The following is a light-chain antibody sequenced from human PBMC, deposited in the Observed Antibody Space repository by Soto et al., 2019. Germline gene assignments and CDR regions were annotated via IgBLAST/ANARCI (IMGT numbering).Light chain of an antibody. CDR3: CSYAGGYTWV. J-gene: IGLJ3*02. V-gene: IGLV2-11*01. CDR1: SSYIGDYSY. CDR2: YVS. Sequence: SALTQPRSVSGSPGQSVTISCTGTSSYIGDYSYMSWYQQRPGRAPKLIIYYVSKRPSGVPERFSGSRSGNVASLTISGLQAEDEADYYCCSYAGGYTWVFAGGTKVTVL.